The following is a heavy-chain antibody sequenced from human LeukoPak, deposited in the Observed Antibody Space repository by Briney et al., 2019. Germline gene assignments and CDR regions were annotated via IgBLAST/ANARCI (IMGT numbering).Heavy chain of an antibody. D-gene: IGHD3-22*01. CDR2: ISWNSGSI. Sequence: GGSLRLSCAASGFTFSSYAMHWVRQAPGKGLEWVSGISWNSGSIGYADSVKGRFTISRDNAKNSLYLQMNSLRAEDTALYYCAKGTPYYYDSSGSLYHFDYWGQGTLVTVSS. CDR1: GFTFSSYA. V-gene: IGHV3-9*01. J-gene: IGHJ4*02. CDR3: AKGTPYYYDSSGSLYHFDY.